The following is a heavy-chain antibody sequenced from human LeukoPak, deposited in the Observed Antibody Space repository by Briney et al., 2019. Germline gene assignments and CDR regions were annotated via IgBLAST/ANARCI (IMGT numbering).Heavy chain of an antibody. V-gene: IGHV1-2*02. J-gene: IGHJ4*02. CDR3: AIPLYYYDSSGYLVPDY. D-gene: IGHD3-22*01. CDR1: RYSFIAYF. CDR2: ISPDSGGT. Sequence: GASVKVSCKSSRYSFIAYFMHCVRQARGQGVEWMGWISPDSGGTNYAQKFQGRVTMTRDTSISTAYMELSRLRSDDTAVYYCAIPLYYYDSSGYLVPDYWGQGTLVTVSS.